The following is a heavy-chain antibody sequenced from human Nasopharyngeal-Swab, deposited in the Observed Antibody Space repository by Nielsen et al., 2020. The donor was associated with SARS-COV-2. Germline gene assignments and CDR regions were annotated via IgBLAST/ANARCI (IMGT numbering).Heavy chain of an antibody. CDR1: GYDFFGYW. CDR2: IYPDNSET. V-gene: IGHV5-51*01. J-gene: IGHJ5*02. D-gene: IGHD1-1*01. CDR3: ARLNAPTFSAGWFDP. Sequence: GESLKISCKGSGYDFFGYWIAWVRQMPGKGLELMGIIYPDNSETRYSPSFQGQVIISADKSVNTAYLQWSSLRASDTAMYYCARLNAPTFSAGWFDPWGPGTLVTVSS.